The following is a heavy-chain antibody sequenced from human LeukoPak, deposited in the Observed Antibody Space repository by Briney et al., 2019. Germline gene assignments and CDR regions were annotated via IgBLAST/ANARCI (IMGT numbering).Heavy chain of an antibody. CDR3: ARASHWNQLHYFDY. CDR1: GGSISSGSYY. Sequence: PSETLSLTCTVSGGSISSGSYYWSWIRQPAGKGLEWIGRIYTSGSTNYNPSLKSRVTISVDTPKNQFSLKLSSVTAADTAVYYCARASHWNQLHYFDYWGQGTLVTVSS. V-gene: IGHV4-61*02. D-gene: IGHD1-1*01. CDR2: IYTSGST. J-gene: IGHJ4*02.